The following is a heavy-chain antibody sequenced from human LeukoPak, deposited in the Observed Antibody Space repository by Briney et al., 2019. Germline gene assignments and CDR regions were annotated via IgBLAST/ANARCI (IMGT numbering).Heavy chain of an antibody. Sequence: ASVKVSCKVSGYTLTELSMHWVRQAPGKGLEWMGGFDPEDGETIYAQKFQGRVTMTEDTSTDTAYMELSSLRSEDTAVYYCATGVLRFLEWSAWGQGTLVTVSS. J-gene: IGHJ5*02. V-gene: IGHV1-24*01. CDR1: GYTLTELS. D-gene: IGHD3-3*01. CDR3: ATGVLRFLEWSA. CDR2: FDPEDGET.